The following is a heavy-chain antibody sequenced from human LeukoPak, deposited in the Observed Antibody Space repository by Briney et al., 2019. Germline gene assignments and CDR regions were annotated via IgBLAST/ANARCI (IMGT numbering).Heavy chain of an antibody. CDR3: ARGELPSTSRYTIDY. CDR2: IRYDGSKK. Sequence: GGSLRLSCAASAFTFNSYGMHWVRQAPGKGLEWVAFIRYDGSKKFFADSVKGRFTISRDNSKNTLYLQMNSLRPEDTAVYYCARGELPSTSRYTIDYWGQGTLVTVSS. V-gene: IGHV3-30*02. CDR1: AFTFNSYG. J-gene: IGHJ4*02. D-gene: IGHD6-13*01.